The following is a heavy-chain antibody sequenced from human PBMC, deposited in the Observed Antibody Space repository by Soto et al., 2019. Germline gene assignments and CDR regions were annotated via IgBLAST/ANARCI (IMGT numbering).Heavy chain of an antibody. J-gene: IGHJ6*01. CDR1: GFTFSSYG. CDR2: ISYDGSNK. D-gene: IGHD6-13*01. V-gene: IGHV3-30*18. Sequence: VGYLRLSCASSGFTFSSYGMHCVRQAPGKGLEWVAVISYDGSNKYYADSVKGRFTISRDNSKNTLYLQMNSLRAEDTAVYYCAKDIAGDGYYGMEVWGQGTTVIVSS. CDR3: AKDIAGDGYYGMEV.